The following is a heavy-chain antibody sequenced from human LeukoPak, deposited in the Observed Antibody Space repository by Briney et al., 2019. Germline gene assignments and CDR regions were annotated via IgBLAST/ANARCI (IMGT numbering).Heavy chain of an antibody. CDR2: IYTSGST. CDR3: ARDLDYGGTTGFD. Sequence: PSETLSLTCAVYGGSFSGYYWSWLRQPAGKGLELIGRIYTSGSTNYNPSLKSRVTISVDTSKNQFSLKLSSVTAADTAVYYCARDLDYGGTTGFDWGQGTLVTVSS. J-gene: IGHJ4*02. CDR1: GGSFSGYY. V-gene: IGHV4-4*07. D-gene: IGHD4-23*01.